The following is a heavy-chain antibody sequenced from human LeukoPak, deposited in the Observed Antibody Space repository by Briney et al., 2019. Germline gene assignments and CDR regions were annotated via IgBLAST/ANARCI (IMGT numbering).Heavy chain of an antibody. D-gene: IGHD6-13*01. V-gene: IGHV3-30*18. J-gene: IGHJ4*02. CDR2: ISYDGSNK. CDR1: GFIFSSYG. Sequence: PGGSLRHSCAASGFIFSSYGMHWVRQAPGKGLEWVALISYDGSNKYYADSVKGRFTISRDNSKNTLYLQMNSLRAEDTAVYYCAKERVTGYSTTWYLRGFDYWGQGTLVTVSS. CDR3: AKERVTGYSTTWYLRGFDY.